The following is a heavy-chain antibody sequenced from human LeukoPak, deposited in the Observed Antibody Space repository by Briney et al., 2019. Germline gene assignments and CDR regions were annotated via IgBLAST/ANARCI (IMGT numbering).Heavy chain of an antibody. CDR1: GGSISSVSYY. V-gene: IGHV4-39*07. CDR3: ARVPEHYYYYMDV. CDR2: IYYSGST. Sequence: SQTLSLTCTVSGGSISSVSYYWGWIRQPPGKGLEWIGSIYYSGSTYYNPSLKSRVTISVDTSKNQFSLKLSSVTAADTAVYYCARVPEHYYYYMDVWGKGTTVTVSS. J-gene: IGHJ6*03.